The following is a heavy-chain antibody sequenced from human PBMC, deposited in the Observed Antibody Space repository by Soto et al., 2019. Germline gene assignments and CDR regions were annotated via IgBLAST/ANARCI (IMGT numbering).Heavy chain of an antibody. D-gene: IGHD1-26*01. CDR1: GGTFSSYA. J-gene: IGHJ5*02. V-gene: IGHV1-69*13. CDR3: ARAAGARYSGSGWFDP. Sequence: SVKVSCKASGGTFSSYAISWVRQAPGQGLEWMGGIIPIFGTANYAQKFQGRVTITADESTSTAYMELSSLRSEDTAVYYCARAAGARYSGSGWFDPWGQGTLVTVSS. CDR2: IIPIFGTA.